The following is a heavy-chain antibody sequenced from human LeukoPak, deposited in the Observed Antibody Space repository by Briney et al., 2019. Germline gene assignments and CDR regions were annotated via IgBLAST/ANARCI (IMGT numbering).Heavy chain of an antibody. J-gene: IGHJ6*03. V-gene: IGHV3-74*01. D-gene: IGHD6-19*01. CDR3: ARAIGRLVRRNYYYYMDV. CDR1: GFTFSSYW. CDR2: INSDGSST. Sequence: GGSLRLSCAASGFTFSSYWMHWVRQAPGKGLVWVSRINSDGSSTSYADSVKGRFTISRDNAKNTLYLQMNSLRAEDTAVYYCARAIGRLVRRNYYYYMDVWGKGTTVTISS.